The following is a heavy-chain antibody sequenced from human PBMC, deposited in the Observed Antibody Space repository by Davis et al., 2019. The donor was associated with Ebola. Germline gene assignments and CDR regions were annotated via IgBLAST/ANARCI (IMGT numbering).Heavy chain of an antibody. V-gene: IGHV1-69*04. J-gene: IGHJ4*02. CDR3: ASTVTTLYFDY. CDR1: GGTFSSYA. Sequence: SVKVSCKVSGGTFSSYAISWVRQAPGQGLEWMGRIIPILGIANYAQKFQGRVTITADKSTSTAYMELSSLRSEDTAVYYCASTVTTLYFDYWGQGTLVTVSS. D-gene: IGHD4-17*01. CDR2: IIPILGIA.